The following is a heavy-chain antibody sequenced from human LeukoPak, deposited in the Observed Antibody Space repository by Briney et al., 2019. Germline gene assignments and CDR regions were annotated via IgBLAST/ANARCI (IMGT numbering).Heavy chain of an antibody. CDR1: GGSVSSGSYY. CDR3: ASTVDTAMVTGVRFDY. CDR2: IYYSGST. V-gene: IGHV4-61*01. D-gene: IGHD5-18*01. J-gene: IGHJ4*02. Sequence: SETLSLTCTVSGGSVSSGSYYWRWIRQPPGKGLEWIGYIYYSGSTNYNPSLKSRVTISVDTSKNQLSLKLSSVTAADTAVYYCASTVDTAMVTGVRFDYWGQGTLVTVSS.